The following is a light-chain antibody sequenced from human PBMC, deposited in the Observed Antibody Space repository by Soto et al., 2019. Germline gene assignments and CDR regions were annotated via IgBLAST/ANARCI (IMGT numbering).Light chain of an antibody. CDR3: QQSYTALSIT. CDR1: ESINRH. CDR2: AAS. J-gene: IGKJ5*01. Sequence: DIQMTQSPSSLSASVGDRVTITCRASESINRHLNWYQQQPGRAPKLLIYAASSLQNRVPSRFRGGGSGTDFTLIITNLQPEDFATYYCQQSYTALSITFGQGTRLEIK. V-gene: IGKV1-39*01.